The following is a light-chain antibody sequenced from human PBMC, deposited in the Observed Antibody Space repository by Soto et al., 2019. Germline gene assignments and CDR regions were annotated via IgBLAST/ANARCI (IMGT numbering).Light chain of an antibody. V-gene: IGLV2-14*01. CDR1: RSDVGGYDY. Sequence: SALTQPASVSGSPGQSITISCTGTRSDVGGYDYVSWYQQLPGKAPKLMIYDVNNRPSGVSNRFSGSKSGNTASLTISGLQAEDEADYYCSSYTGTSTFVFGGGTKLTVL. J-gene: IGLJ1*01. CDR2: DVN. CDR3: SSYTGTSTFV.